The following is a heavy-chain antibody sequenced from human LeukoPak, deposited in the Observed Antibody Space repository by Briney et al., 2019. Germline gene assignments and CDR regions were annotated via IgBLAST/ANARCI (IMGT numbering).Heavy chain of an antibody. CDR2: ISYDGSNK. J-gene: IGHJ4*02. CDR1: GFTFSSYG. Sequence: GGSLRLSCAASGFTFSSYGMHWVRQAPGKRLEWVAVISYDGSNKYYADSVKGRFTISRDNSKNTLYLQMNSLRAEDTAVYYCAKDQIGLAPAANPVAGTEDDYWGQGTLVTVSS. V-gene: IGHV3-30*18. CDR3: AKDQIGLAPAANPVAGTEDDY. D-gene: IGHD6-19*01.